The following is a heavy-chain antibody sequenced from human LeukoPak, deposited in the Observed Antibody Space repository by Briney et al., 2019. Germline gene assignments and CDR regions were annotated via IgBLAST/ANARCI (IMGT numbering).Heavy chain of an antibody. CDR1: GFTFSQDW. CDR3: AKKQGQQRAAGFDAFDI. D-gene: IGHD6-13*01. Sequence: GGSLRLSCAASGFTFSQDWMSWVRQAPGKGLEWVSAISGSGGSTYYADSVKGRFTISRDNSKNTLYLQMNSLRAEDTAVYYCAKKQGQQRAAGFDAFDIWGQGTMVTVSS. CDR2: ISGSGGST. V-gene: IGHV3-23*01. J-gene: IGHJ3*02.